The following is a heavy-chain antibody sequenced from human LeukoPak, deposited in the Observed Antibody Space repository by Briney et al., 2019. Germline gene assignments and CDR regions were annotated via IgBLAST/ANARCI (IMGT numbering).Heavy chain of an antibody. CDR1: GGSISSYY. Sequence: SETLSLTCTVSGGSISSYYWSWIRQPAGKGLEWIGRIYTSGSTNYNPSLKSRVTMSVDTSKNQFSLKLSSVTAADTAVYYCAGDAGGRDYNWFDPWGQGTLVTVSS. J-gene: IGHJ5*02. V-gene: IGHV4-4*07. CDR2: IYTSGST. D-gene: IGHD1-1*01. CDR3: AGDAGGRDYNWFDP.